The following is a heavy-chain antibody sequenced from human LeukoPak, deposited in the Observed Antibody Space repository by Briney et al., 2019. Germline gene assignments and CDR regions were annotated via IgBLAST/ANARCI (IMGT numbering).Heavy chain of an antibody. D-gene: IGHD1-26*01. J-gene: IGHJ4*02. CDR2: ISGSGGST. V-gene: IGHV3-23*01. CDR1: GFTFSSYA. Sequence: GGSLRLSCAASGFTFSSYAMGWVRQAPGKGLEWVSAISGSGGSTYYADSVKGRFTISRDNSKNTLYLQVNSLRAEDTAVYYCAKGIVGATRKINFFDYWGQGTLVTVSS. CDR3: AKGIVGATRKINFFDY.